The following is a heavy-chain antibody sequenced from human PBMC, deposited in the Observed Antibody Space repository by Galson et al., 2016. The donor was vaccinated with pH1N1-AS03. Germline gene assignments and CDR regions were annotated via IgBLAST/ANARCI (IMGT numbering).Heavy chain of an antibody. V-gene: IGHV1-18*04. J-gene: IGHJ4*02. Sequence: SGAEVKKPGESLRISCKASGYTFTSYGISWVRQAPGQGLEWMGWISGDNGNTNYAQKFQGRVTMTTDTSTSTAYMELRSLRSDDTAVFYCARDLGGGIIKEAYWGQGTLVTVSS. D-gene: IGHD3-10*01. CDR2: ISGDNGNT. CDR3: ARDLGGGIIKEAY. CDR1: GYTFTSYG.